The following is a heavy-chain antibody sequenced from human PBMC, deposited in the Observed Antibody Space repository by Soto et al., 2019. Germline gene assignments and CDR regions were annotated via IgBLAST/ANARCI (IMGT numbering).Heavy chain of an antibody. CDR3: ARVLLWFGEEVDYYYMDV. V-gene: IGHV1-3*01. J-gene: IGHJ6*03. D-gene: IGHD3-10*01. CDR2: INAGNGNT. CDR1: GYTFTSYA. Sequence: ASVKVSCKASGYTFTSYAMHWVRQAPGQRLEWMGWINAGNGNTKYSQKFQGRVTITRDTSASTAYMELSSLRSEDTAVYYCARVLLWFGEEVDYYYMDVWGKGTTVTVSS.